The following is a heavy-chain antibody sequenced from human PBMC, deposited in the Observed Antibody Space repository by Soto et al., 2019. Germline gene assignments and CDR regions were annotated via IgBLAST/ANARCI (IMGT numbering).Heavy chain of an antibody. J-gene: IGHJ6*03. Sequence: SETLSLTCTVSGGSISSSSYYWGWIRQPPGKGLEWIGSIYYSGSTYYNQSLKSRVTISVDTSKNQFSLKLSSVTAADTAVYYCASTTGDYVDYYYMDVWGKGTTVTVSS. D-gene: IGHD4-17*01. V-gene: IGHV4-39*01. CDR1: GGSISSSSYY. CDR2: IYYSGST. CDR3: ASTTGDYVDYYYMDV.